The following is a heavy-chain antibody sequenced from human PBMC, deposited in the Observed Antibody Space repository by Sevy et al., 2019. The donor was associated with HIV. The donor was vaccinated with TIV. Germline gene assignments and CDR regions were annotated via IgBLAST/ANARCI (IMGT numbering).Heavy chain of an antibody. J-gene: IGHJ5*02. CDR1: GVTFSSYA. CDR2: IIPIFGTA. V-gene: IGHV1-69*13. CDR3: ARDVRYYDFWSGYPNWFDP. Sequence: ASVKVSCKASGVTFSSYAISWVRQAPGQGLEWMGGIIPIFGTANYAQKFQGRVTITEDESTSTAYMELSSLRSEDTAVYYCARDVRYYDFWSGYPNWFDPWGQGTLVTVSS. D-gene: IGHD3-3*01.